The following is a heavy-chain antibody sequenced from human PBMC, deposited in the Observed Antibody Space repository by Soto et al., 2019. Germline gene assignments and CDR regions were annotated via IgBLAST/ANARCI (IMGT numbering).Heavy chain of an antibody. J-gene: IGHJ5*02. Sequence: PSETLSLTCAVSGYSISSGYYWGWLRQPPGKGLEWIGSIYRGGSTYYNPSLNSRVTLSIDMTNNHVSLILNSVTVADTAVYYCARVGPWVPYYYDSSPYTFENWFDPWGQGTLVTVSS. V-gene: IGHV4-38-2*01. CDR1: GYSISSGYY. CDR3: ARVGPWVPYYYDSSPYTFENWFDP. CDR2: IYRGGST. D-gene: IGHD3-22*01.